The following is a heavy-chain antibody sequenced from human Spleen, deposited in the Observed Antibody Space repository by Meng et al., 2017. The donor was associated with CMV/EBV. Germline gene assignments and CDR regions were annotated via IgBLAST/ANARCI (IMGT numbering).Heavy chain of an antibody. CDR3: ARDSSLAYCSGTSCSMDYYYYGMDV. Sequence: GESLKISCAASGFTFSDYYMSWIRQAPGKGLEWVSYISSSGSTIYYADSVKGRFTISRDNAKNSLYLQMNSLRAEDTAVFYCARDSSLAYCSGTSCSMDYYYYGMDVWGQGTTVTVSS. CDR2: ISSSGSTI. D-gene: IGHD2-2*01. CDR1: GFTFSDYY. V-gene: IGHV3-11*04. J-gene: IGHJ6*02.